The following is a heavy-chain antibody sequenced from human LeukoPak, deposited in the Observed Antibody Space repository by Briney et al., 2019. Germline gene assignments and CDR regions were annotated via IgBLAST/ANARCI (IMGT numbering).Heavy chain of an antibody. CDR3: ATTVTTGNFDY. D-gene: IGHD4-17*01. CDR1: GFTVSSNY. Sequence: PGGSLRLSCAASGFTVSSNYMSWVRQAPGKGLEWVSVIYSGGSTYYADSVKGRFTIYRDNSKNTLYLQMNSLRAEDTAVYYCATTVTTGNFDYWGQGTLVTVSS. J-gene: IGHJ4*02. CDR2: IYSGGST. V-gene: IGHV3-66*01.